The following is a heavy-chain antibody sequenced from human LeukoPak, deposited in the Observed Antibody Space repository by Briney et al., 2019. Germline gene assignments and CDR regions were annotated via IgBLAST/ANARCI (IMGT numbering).Heavy chain of an antibody. CDR1: GGSISSGSYY. CDR2: IYTSEST. V-gene: IGHV4-61*02. J-gene: IGHJ4*02. Sequence: PSETLSLTCTVSGGSISSGSYYWSWIRQPAGKGLEWIGRIYTSESTYYNPSLKSRVTISVDTSKNQFSLKLSSVTAADTAVYYCARDYGQLVFDYWGQGTLVTVSS. CDR3: ARDYGQLVFDY. D-gene: IGHD6-6*01.